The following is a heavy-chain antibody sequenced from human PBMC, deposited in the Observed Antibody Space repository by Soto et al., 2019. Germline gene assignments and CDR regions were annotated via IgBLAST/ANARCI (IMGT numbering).Heavy chain of an antibody. V-gene: IGHV3-23*01. J-gene: IGHJ4*02. Sequence: GRSLRLSCAASGITFSSYAMTWVRQAPGKGLEWVSSIRGGGEFTSYADSVKGRFTISRDNSNSTVYLQMDSLRAEDTALYYCAKDLVGIVYFDIIAYWGQGALVTVSS. CDR2: IRGGGEFT. CDR1: GITFSSYA. CDR3: AKDLVGIVYFDIIAY. D-gene: IGHD3-22*01.